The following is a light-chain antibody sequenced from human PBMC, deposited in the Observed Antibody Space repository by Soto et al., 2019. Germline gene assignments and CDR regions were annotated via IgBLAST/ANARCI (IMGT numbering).Light chain of an antibody. V-gene: IGKV3-15*01. CDR1: QFVSSR. J-gene: IGKJ1*01. CDR3: QEHIQWPPGM. CDR2: DTS. Sequence: DIVVTQSPATLSASPGERVTLSCRASQFVSSRLAWYQQRPGQVPRLLIYDTSTRAAGILARFSGGGSGTKVSLTIISRQSEDFAAYYCQEHIQWPPGMFGPGTTVDIK.